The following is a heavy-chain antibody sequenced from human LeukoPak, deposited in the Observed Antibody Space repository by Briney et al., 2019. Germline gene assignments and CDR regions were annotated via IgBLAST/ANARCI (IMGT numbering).Heavy chain of an antibody. CDR3: ARDLMVRRRLGELGPPGGMDV. V-gene: IGHV3-48*03. CDR2: ISSSGSTI. J-gene: IGHJ6*04. Sequence: GGSLRLSCAASGFTFSSYEMNWVRQAPGKGLEWVSYISSSGSTIYYADSVKGRFTISRDNAKNSLYLQMNSLRAEDTAVYYCARDLMVRRRLGELGPPGGMDVWGKGTTVTVSS. D-gene: IGHD3-10*01. CDR1: GFTFSSYE.